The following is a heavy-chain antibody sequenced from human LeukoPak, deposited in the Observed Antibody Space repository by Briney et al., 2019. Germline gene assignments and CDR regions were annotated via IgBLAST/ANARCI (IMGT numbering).Heavy chain of an antibody. CDR2: IWYDGSNK. Sequence: QAGGSLRLSCAASGFTFSSYGMHWVRQAPGKGLEWVAVIWYDGSNKYYADSVKGRFTISRDNSKNTLYLQMNSLRAEDTAVYYCARDITYYDFWSGYSPGYYYYGMDVWGQGTTVTVPS. CDR3: ARDITYYDFWSGYSPGYYYYGMDV. J-gene: IGHJ6*02. D-gene: IGHD3-3*01. V-gene: IGHV3-33*01. CDR1: GFTFSSYG.